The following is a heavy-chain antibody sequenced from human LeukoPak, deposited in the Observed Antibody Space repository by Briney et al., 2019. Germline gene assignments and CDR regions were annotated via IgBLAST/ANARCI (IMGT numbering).Heavy chain of an antibody. CDR2: IHYNGAT. J-gene: IGHJ4*02. CDR3: ARDRSHYYDGGSFDS. Sequence: SETLSLTCSVPGDSISRYFWSWIRQPPGKGLEWIGYIHYNGATNYNPSLKSRVTISVDTSKNQISLKLRSVTAADTAVYYCARDRSHYYDGGSFDSWGQGTLVTVSS. CDR1: GDSISRYF. V-gene: IGHV4-59*01. D-gene: IGHD3-10*02.